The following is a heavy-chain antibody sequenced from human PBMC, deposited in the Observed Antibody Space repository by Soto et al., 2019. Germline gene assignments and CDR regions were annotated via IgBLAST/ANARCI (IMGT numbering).Heavy chain of an antibody. J-gene: IGHJ4*02. CDR2: IYSGGET. V-gene: IGHV3-66*01. Sequence: EVQLVESGGTLVQPGGSLRLSCEASGFTVSISYMSWVRQVPGKGLEWVSIIYSGGETYYADSVKGRFTISRDSSKNILYLEMSSRRAGDTAMYYCAKRKNCPSTTCFDYWGQGTLVTVSS. CDR3: AKRKNCPSTTCFDY. D-gene: IGHD2-2*01. CDR1: GFTVSISY.